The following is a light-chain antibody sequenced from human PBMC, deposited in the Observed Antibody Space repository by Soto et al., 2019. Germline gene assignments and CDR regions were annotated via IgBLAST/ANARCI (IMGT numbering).Light chain of an antibody. CDR1: SSNTGSKT. V-gene: IGLV1-44*01. CDR2: SNY. CDR3: AAWDASLNGYV. J-gene: IGLJ1*01. Sequence: QSLLTQPPSASGTPGQRVTISCSGSSSNTGSKTVNWYQQLPGTAPKLLIYSNYQRPSGVPDRFSGSKSGTSASLAISGLQSEDEADYNCAAWDASLNGYVFGTGTKVTV.